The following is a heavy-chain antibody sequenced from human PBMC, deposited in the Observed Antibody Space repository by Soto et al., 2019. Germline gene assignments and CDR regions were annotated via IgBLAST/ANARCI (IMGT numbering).Heavy chain of an antibody. CDR2: ISSGGGGNT. CDR3: AKGSYCSGGDCSYFDY. Sequence: GGSLRLSCAASGFTFTTYAMYWVRQAPGKGLEWVSSISSGGGGNTNYADSVKGRFTISRDNSKNTLYLQMNSLRAEDTAVYYCAKGSYCSGGDCSYFDYWGQGTLVTVSS. V-gene: IGHV3-23*01. J-gene: IGHJ4*02. D-gene: IGHD2-15*01. CDR1: GFTFTTYA.